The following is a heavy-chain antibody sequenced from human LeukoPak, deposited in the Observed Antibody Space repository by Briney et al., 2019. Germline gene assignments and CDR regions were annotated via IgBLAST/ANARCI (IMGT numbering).Heavy chain of an antibody. CDR2: IHTSGST. CDR3: ARGGRYYGSGSYYYYYYMDV. Sequence: PSETLSLTCSASGGSINNYYWSWIRQPAGKGLEWIGRIHTSGSTNYNPSLKSRVTMSVDTSKKQFSLNLSSVTAADTAVYYCARGGRYYGSGSYYYYYYMDVWGKGTTVTISS. CDR1: GGSINNYY. D-gene: IGHD3-10*01. J-gene: IGHJ6*03. V-gene: IGHV4-4*07.